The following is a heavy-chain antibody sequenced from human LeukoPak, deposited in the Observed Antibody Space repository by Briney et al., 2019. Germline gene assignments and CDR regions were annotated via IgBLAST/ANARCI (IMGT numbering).Heavy chain of an antibody. Sequence: SETLSLTCAVYGGSFSGYYWSWIRQPPGKGLEWIGEINHSGSTNYNPSLKSRVTISVDTSKNQFSLKLSSVTAADTAVYYCARDYVGVAGTFDYWGQGTLVTVSS. D-gene: IGHD6-19*01. CDR2: INHSGST. CDR1: GGSFSGYY. CDR3: ARDYVGVAGTFDY. J-gene: IGHJ4*02. V-gene: IGHV4-34*01.